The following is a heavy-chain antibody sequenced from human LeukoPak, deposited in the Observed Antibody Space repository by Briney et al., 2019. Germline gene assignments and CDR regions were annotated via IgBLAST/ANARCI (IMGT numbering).Heavy chain of an antibody. CDR2: IKNDGSEK. Sequence: GGSLTLSCAASGFTFSSYWMSWVRQAPGKGLEWVATIKNDGSEKNYEDSVKGRFTISRDNAKNSLYLQMSGLRAEDTAVYFCATADWFSFDFWGQGTLVTVSS. CDR3: ATADWFSFDF. V-gene: IGHV3-7*04. D-gene: IGHD3-9*01. CDR1: GFTFSSYW. J-gene: IGHJ4*02.